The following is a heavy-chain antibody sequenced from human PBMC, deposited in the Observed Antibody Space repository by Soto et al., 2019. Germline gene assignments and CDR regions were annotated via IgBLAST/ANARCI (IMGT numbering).Heavy chain of an antibody. Sequence: QLQLQESGPGLVKPSETLSLTCTVSGGFISSSTYYWGWIHQPPGRGLEWIGNIYYSGSTYYNPSLKSRVTISVDTSKNHFSLSLTSVTAADTAVYYCATDYGDYYFDSWGQGTLVTVSS. D-gene: IGHD4-17*01. V-gene: IGHV4-39*02. CDR3: ATDYGDYYFDS. J-gene: IGHJ4*02. CDR1: GGFISSSTYY. CDR2: IYYSGST.